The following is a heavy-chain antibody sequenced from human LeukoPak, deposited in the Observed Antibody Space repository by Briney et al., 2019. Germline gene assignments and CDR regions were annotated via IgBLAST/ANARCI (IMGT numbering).Heavy chain of an antibody. CDR2: IYYSGST. CDR3: ARDGEWELPDY. CDR1: GYSISSGYY. Sequence: SETLSLTCTVSGYSISSGYYWSWIRQPPGKGLEWIGYIYYSGSTNYNPSLKSRVTISVDTSKNQFSLKLSSVTAADTAVYYCARDGEWELPDYWGQGTLVTVSS. D-gene: IGHD1-26*01. V-gene: IGHV4-61*01. J-gene: IGHJ4*02.